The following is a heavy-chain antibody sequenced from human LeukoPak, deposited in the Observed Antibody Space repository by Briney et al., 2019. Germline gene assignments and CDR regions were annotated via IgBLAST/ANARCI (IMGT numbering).Heavy chain of an antibody. CDR2: ISWDGGST. V-gene: IGHV3-43*01. CDR3: AKDSSGYYSGDAFDI. CDR1: GFTFDDYT. D-gene: IGHD3-22*01. Sequence: GGSLRLSCAASGFTFDDYTMHWVRQAPGKGLEWVSLISWDGGSTYYADSVKGRFTISRDNSKNSLYLQMNSLRTEDTALYYCAKDSSGYYSGDAFDIWGQGTMVTVPS. J-gene: IGHJ3*02.